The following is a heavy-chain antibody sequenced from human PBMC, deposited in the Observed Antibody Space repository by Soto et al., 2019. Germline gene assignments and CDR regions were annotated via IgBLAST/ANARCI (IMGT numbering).Heavy chain of an antibody. CDR1: GFTFSNYS. CDR3: ARPWQYGVYDDAFDI. D-gene: IGHD5-12*01. CDR2: ISSGSDTI. Sequence: EMQLVESGGGLVQPGGSVRLSCAASGFTFSNYSMNWVRQAPGKGLEWVSYISSGSDTIHYATSVKGRFTISRDNAKNSLYLQMSSLRAEDTAIYYCARPWQYGVYDDAFDIWGQGTMVTVSS. V-gene: IGHV3-48*01. J-gene: IGHJ3*02.